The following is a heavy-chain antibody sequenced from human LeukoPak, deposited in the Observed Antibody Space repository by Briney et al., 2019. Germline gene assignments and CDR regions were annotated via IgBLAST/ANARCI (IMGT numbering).Heavy chain of an antibody. CDR3: AREPSAPNRFQGS. V-gene: IGHV3-23*01. J-gene: IGHJ5*02. CDR1: GFMFSSYA. Sequence: GGSLRLSCVTSGFMFSSYAMSWVRQAPGKGLEWVSGISGSGGTTDYADSVKGRFIISRDNSRKTLYLQMNSLRAEDTAIYFCAREPSAPNRFQGSWGQGTLVTVSS. CDR2: ISGSGGTT.